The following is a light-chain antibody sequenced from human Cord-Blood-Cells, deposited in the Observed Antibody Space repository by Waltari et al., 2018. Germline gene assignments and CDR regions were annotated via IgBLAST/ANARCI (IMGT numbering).Light chain of an antibody. V-gene: IGLV1-40*01. J-gene: IGLJ3*02. CDR2: GNS. Sequence: QSVLTQPPSVSGAPGQRVTISCTGSSSNIGAGYDVHWYQQLPGTAPKLLIYGNSNRPPAVPDRFSGSKSGTAASLAITGLQAEDEADYYCQSYDSSLSGSVFGGGTKLTVL. CDR1: SSNIGAGYD. CDR3: QSYDSSLSGSV.